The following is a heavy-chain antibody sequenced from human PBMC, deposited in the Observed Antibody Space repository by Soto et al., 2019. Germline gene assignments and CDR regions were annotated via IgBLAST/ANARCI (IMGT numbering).Heavy chain of an antibody. J-gene: IGHJ4*02. V-gene: IGHV4-30-4*01. CDR3: ARGDCHISGPKNFDY. Sequence: SETLSLTCTVSGASISSGDYFWSWIRQSPGKGLEWIGYIYDSGSSYYNPSLKSRVTMSVDTSKNQFSLKLRSVTAADTAVYHSARGDCHISGPKNFDYWGQGTLVTVSS. CDR1: GASISSGDYF. CDR2: IYDSGSS. D-gene: IGHD2-21*02.